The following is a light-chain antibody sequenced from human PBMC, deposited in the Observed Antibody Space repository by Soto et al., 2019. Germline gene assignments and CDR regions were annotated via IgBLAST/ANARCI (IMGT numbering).Light chain of an antibody. CDR3: SSYPTSNTPQIP. CDR1: SSDVGGYNS. J-gene: IGLJ1*01. Sequence: TSSDVGGYNSVSWYQQHPGKAPKLMIYNVSNRPSGVSNRFSGSKSVNTASLTISGLQPEDEADYYGSSYPTSNTPQIPFGPGTKSTVL. V-gene: IGLV2-14*04. CDR2: NVS.